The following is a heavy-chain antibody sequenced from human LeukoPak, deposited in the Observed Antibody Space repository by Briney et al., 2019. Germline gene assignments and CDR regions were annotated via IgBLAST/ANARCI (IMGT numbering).Heavy chain of an antibody. CDR1: GFTFSSYW. CDR2: INSDGSST. Sequence: GGSLRLSCAASGFTFSSYWMHWVRQAPGKGLVWVSRINSDGSSTIYADSVKGRFTISRDNSKNTLYLQMNSLRAEDTAVYYCAKDVELLWFGESCRPDYWGQGTLVTVSS. V-gene: IGHV3-74*01. J-gene: IGHJ4*02. D-gene: IGHD3-10*01. CDR3: AKDVELLWFGESCRPDY.